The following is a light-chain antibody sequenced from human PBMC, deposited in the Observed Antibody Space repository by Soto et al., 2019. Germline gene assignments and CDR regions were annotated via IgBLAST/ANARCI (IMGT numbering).Light chain of an antibody. J-gene: IGLJ1*01. V-gene: IGLV2-8*01. CDR1: SSDVGGYDY. Sequence: QSALTQPPSASGSPGQSVTISCTGTSSDVGGYDYVSWYQQHPGKAPKLMIYEVTIRPSGVSDRFSGSKSGNTASLTVSGLQAEDEADYYCSSYAGSNNPYVFGTGTKVTVL. CDR2: EVT. CDR3: SSYAGSNNPYV.